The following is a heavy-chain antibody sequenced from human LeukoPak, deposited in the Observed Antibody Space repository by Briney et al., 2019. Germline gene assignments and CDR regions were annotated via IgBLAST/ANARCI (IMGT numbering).Heavy chain of an antibody. Sequence: PSETLSLTCTVSGGSISNNDYFWGWIRQPPGKGLEWIGSMNYGGSTHNNPSLKSRVTISVDTSKNQVSLKLSSVTAADTAVYYCARRVPGRSGNWFDPWGQGTLVTVSS. D-gene: IGHD2-2*01. J-gene: IGHJ5*02. CDR2: MNYGGST. V-gene: IGHV4-39*01. CDR1: GGSISNNDYF. CDR3: ARRVPGRSGNWFDP.